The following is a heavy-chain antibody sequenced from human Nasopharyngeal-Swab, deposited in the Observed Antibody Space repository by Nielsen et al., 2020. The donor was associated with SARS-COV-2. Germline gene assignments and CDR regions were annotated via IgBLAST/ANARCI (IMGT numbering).Heavy chain of an antibody. D-gene: IGHD6-6*01. CDR2: ISYDGSNK. V-gene: IGHV3-30-3*01. J-gene: IGHJ4*02. Sequence: VRQAPGKGLEWVAVISYDGSNKYYADSVKGRFTISRDNSKNTLYLQMNSLRAEDTAVYYCARGGGSGSSAPFDYWGQGTLVTVSS. CDR3: ARGGGSGSSAPFDY.